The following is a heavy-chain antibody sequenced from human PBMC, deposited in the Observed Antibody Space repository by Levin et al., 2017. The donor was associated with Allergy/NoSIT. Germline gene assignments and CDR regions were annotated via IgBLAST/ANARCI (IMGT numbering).Heavy chain of an antibody. CDR2: IYTGGNT. CDR1: GFTVSNNY. CDR3: ARDPYYYGSGSYYNVGTFDI. D-gene: IGHD3-10*01. J-gene: IGHJ3*02. V-gene: IGHV3-53*01. Sequence: GGSLRLSCAASGFTVSNNYMSWVRQAPGKGLEWVAVIYTGGNTYYADSVKDRFTISRDNSKNTVFLQMTSLRAEDTAVYYCARDPYYYGSGSYYNVGTFDIWGQGTMVTVSS.